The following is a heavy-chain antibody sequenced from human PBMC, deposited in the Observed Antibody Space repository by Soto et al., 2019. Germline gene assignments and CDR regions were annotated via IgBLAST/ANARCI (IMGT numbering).Heavy chain of an antibody. CDR1: GGSISSSSYY. CDR3: ARGYDILTGPLDY. CDR2: IFYSGST. Sequence: SETLSLTCTVSGGSISSSSYYWGWIRQPPGKGLEWIGSIFYSGSTYYNPSLKSRVTTSVDTSKNQFSLKLSSVTAADTAVYYCARGYDILTGPLDYWGPGTLVTVSS. V-gene: IGHV4-39*01. D-gene: IGHD3-9*01. J-gene: IGHJ4*02.